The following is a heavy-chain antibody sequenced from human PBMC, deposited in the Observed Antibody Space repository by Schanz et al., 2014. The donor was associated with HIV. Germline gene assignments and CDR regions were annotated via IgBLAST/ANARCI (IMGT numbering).Heavy chain of an antibody. J-gene: IGHJ6*02. Sequence: VQLVESGGGVVQPGGSLRLSCAASGFTFSSYGMHWVRQAPGKGLEWVAFISYDGSNKYYADSVKGRFTISRDNSKNTLYLQMNSLRAEDTAVYHCAKVARWDYYNMDVWGQGTTVTVS. CDR2: ISYDGSNK. CDR3: AKVARWDYYNMDV. V-gene: IGHV3-30*18. CDR1: GFTFSSYG.